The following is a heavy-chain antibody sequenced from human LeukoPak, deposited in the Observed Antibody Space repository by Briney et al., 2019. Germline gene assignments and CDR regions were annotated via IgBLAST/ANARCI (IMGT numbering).Heavy chain of an antibody. CDR3: ARVYFGAFDI. CDR2: IYYSGST. Sequence: PSETLSLTCTDSGGSISSYYWSWIRQPPGKGLEWIGYIYYSGSTNYNPSLKSRVTISVDTSKNQFSLKLSSVTAADTAVYYCARVYFGAFDIWGQGTMVTVSS. J-gene: IGHJ3*02. D-gene: IGHD2-8*01. CDR1: GGSISSYY. V-gene: IGHV4-59*01.